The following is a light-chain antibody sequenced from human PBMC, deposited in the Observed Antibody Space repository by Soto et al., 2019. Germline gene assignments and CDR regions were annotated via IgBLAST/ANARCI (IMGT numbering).Light chain of an antibody. V-gene: IGKV3-20*01. Sequence: VFTQYSGTLSLSSGEWTTLSCRAGQSVSSSYIGWQQTEPGKAPRLRIDGASSRATGIPDRFSGSGSGTDLTLNIRSLEPEDFAGYYRQQYGSSPPITSGPGTKVDIK. CDR2: GAS. CDR1: QSVSSSY. CDR3: QQYGSSPPIT. J-gene: IGKJ3*01.